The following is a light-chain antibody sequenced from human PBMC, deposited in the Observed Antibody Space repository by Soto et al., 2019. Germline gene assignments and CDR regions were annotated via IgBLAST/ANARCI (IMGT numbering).Light chain of an antibody. V-gene: IGKV3-20*01. Sequence: EIVLTQSPGTLSLSPGERAALSCRASQSVSRGYLAWYQQKPGQAPMLLVYGASNRATGIPDRFSGSGSGADFTLIITRLEPEDFAVYYCQQYATSPITFGQGTRLDI. CDR1: QSVSRGY. CDR2: GAS. J-gene: IGKJ5*01. CDR3: QQYATSPIT.